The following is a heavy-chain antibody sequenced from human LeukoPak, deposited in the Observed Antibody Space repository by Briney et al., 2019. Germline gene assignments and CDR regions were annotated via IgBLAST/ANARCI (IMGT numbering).Heavy chain of an antibody. CDR3: ARGVDGYTAYYFDY. Sequence: TAGTLTLSCAASGFTFSSNVMHWVRPAQGQGREWVADLSNDGSNKNNEDSVRGRFTISRDNSKNTLYLQMNSLRAEDTAVYYCARGVDGYTAYYFDYWGQGTLVTVSS. CDR2: LSNDGSNK. V-gene: IGHV3-30-3*01. D-gene: IGHD5-24*01. CDR1: GFTFSSNV. J-gene: IGHJ4*02.